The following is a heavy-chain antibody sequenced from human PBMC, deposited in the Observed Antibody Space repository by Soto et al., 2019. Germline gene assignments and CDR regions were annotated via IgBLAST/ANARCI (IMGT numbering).Heavy chain of an antibody. CDR3: ARQGDPGGYYYYGMDV. Sequence: QVQLVQSGAEVKKPGSSVKVSCKASGGTFSSYAISWVRQAPGQGLEWMGGSIPVFGTADYAQKFQGSVTITADESTSTAYIELSSLRSEDTAVYYCARQGDPGGYYYYGMDVWGQGTTVTVSS. D-gene: IGHD2-21*02. CDR2: SIPVFGTA. V-gene: IGHV1-69*12. CDR1: GGTFSSYA. J-gene: IGHJ6*02.